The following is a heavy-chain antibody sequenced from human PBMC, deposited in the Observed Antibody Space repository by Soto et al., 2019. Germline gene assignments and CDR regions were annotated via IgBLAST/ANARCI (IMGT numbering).Heavy chain of an antibody. D-gene: IGHD3-3*01. Sequence: EVQLVESGGGLVQPGGSLRLSCAASGFTFSSYAMHWVRQAPGKGLEYVSAISSNGGSTYYANSVKGRFTISRDNSKNTLYLQIGSLRAEDMAVYYCARSGRFLEWLLDPWGQGTLVTVSS. V-gene: IGHV3-64*01. CDR1: GFTFSSYA. J-gene: IGHJ5*02. CDR3: ARSGRFLEWLLDP. CDR2: ISSNGGST.